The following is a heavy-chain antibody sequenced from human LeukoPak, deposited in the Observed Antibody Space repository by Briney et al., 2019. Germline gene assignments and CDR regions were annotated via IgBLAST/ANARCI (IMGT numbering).Heavy chain of an antibody. J-gene: IGHJ4*02. D-gene: IGHD2-21*01. CDR2: ISGGGGST. CDR3: AKFLPTHIVVANYYFDY. CDR1: GFTFSSYA. Sequence: PGGSLRLSCAASGFTFSSYAMSWVRQAPGKGLEWVSAISGGGGSTYYADSVKGRVTISSDNSKNTLYLQMNSLRAEDTAVYYCAKFLPTHIVVANYYFDYWGQGTLVTVSS. V-gene: IGHV3-23*01.